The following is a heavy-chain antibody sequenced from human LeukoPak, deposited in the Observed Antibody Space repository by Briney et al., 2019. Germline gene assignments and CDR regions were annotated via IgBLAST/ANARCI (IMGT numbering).Heavy chain of an antibody. CDR2: INTDGSST. Sequence: GGSLRLSCAASGFIFSSYWMHWVRHAPGKGLAWVSRINTDGSSTSYADSVKGRFTISRDNSKNSLYLQMNSLRAEDTAVYYCAELGITMIGGVWGKGTTVTISS. D-gene: IGHD3-10*02. CDR1: GFIFSSYW. J-gene: IGHJ6*04. V-gene: IGHV3-74*01. CDR3: AELGITMIGGV.